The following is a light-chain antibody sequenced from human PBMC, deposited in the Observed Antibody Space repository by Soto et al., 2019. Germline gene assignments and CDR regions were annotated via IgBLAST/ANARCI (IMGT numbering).Light chain of an antibody. CDR1: HSVSSSY. CDR3: QQCNKWPLT. Sequence: EIVLTQSPGTLSLSPVERATLSFKAIHSVSSSYLAWYQQRPGQVPRLLIYDASTRATGIPARFSGSGSGTEFTLTISSLQSEDFAVYYCQQCNKWPLTFGGGTKVDIK. V-gene: IGKV3-15*01. J-gene: IGKJ4*01. CDR2: DAS.